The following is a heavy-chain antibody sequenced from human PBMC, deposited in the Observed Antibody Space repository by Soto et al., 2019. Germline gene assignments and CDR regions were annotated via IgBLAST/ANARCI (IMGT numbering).Heavy chain of an antibody. CDR3: ARDTYYYGSGERSFSYSYGMDV. V-gene: IGHV3-21*01. CDR2: ISSSSSYI. J-gene: IGHJ6*02. Sequence: LRLSCAASGFTFSSYSMNWVRQAPGKGLEWGSSISSSSSYIYYADSVKGRFTISRDNAKNSLYLQMNSLRAEDTAVYYCARDTYYYGSGERSFSYSYGMDVWGQGPPVTVSS. D-gene: IGHD3-10*01. CDR1: GFTFSSYS.